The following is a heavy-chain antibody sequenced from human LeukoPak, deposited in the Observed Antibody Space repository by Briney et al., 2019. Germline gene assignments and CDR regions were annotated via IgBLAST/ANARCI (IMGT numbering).Heavy chain of an antibody. CDR1: GDTLTELS. D-gene: IGHD3-9*01. CDR2: FDPEHGEM. Sequence: GASVKVSCKVSGDTLTELSTHWVRQAPGKGLEWMGGFDPEHGEMIYAQKLQGRVTMTEDRSIDTAYMELSSLRSEDTAVYYCATGGPWDLLKYWGQGTLVTVSS. J-gene: IGHJ4*02. V-gene: IGHV1-24*01. CDR3: ATGGPWDLLKY.